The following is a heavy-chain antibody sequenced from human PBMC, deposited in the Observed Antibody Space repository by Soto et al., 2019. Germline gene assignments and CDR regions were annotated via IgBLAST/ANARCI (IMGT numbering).Heavy chain of an antibody. CDR3: ARLRSFIVVVPAENWFDP. CDR2: IYPGDSDT. D-gene: IGHD2-2*01. J-gene: IGHJ5*02. CDR1: GYSFTSYW. Sequence: PGESLKISCKGSGYSFTSYWIGWVRQMPGKGLEWMGIIYPGDSDTRYSPSFQGQVTISADKSISTAYLQWSSLKASDTAMYYCARLRSFIVVVPAENWFDPWGQGTRVTSPQ. V-gene: IGHV5-51*01.